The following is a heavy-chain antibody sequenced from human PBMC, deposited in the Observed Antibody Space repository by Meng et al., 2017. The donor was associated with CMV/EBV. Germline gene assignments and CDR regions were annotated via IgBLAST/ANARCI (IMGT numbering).Heavy chain of an antibody. CDR1: GLSFSSYW. Sequence: ELLLESSVVALVPLGGSMRSSCAASGLSFSSYWMHWVRHTPGKGLVWVSRINSDGSSTSYADSVKGRFTISRDNAKNTLYLQMNSLRAEDTAVYYCARDRLLGWFDPWGQGTLVTVSS. CDR2: INSDGSST. J-gene: IGHJ5*02. V-gene: IGHV3-74*01. CDR3: ARDRLLGWFDP. D-gene: IGHD7-27*01.